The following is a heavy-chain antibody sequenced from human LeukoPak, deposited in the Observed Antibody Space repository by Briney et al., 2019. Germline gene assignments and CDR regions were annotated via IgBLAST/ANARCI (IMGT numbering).Heavy chain of an antibody. CDR2: ISYDGSNK. CDR3: ARIHSGYDPAFDY. D-gene: IGHD5-12*01. CDR1: GFTFSSYA. Sequence: GGSLRLSCAASGFTFSSYAMHWVRQAPGKGLEWVAVISYDGSNKYYADSVKGRFTISRDNSKNTLYLQMNSLRAEDTAVYYCARIHSGYDPAFDYWGQGTLVTVSS. V-gene: IGHV3-30-3*01. J-gene: IGHJ4*02.